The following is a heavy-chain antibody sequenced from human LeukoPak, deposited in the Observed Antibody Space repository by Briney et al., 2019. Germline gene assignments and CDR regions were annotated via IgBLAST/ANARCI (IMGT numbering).Heavy chain of an antibody. V-gene: IGHV1-2*02. J-gene: IGHJ4*02. CDR1: GYTFTGYY. CDR3: ARGGRVRVTSGYVLSY. CDR2: INPNSGGT. Sequence: GASVKVSCEASGYTFTGYYMHWVRQAPGQGLEWMGWINPNSGGTNYAQKFQGRVTMTRDTSITTAYMELSSLGSDDTAVYYCARGGRVRVTSGYVLSYWGQGTLVTVSA. D-gene: IGHD3-22*01.